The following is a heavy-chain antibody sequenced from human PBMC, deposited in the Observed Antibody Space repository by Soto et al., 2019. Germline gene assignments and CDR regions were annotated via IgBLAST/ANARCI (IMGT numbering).Heavy chain of an antibody. V-gene: IGHV1-69*14. CDR2: IIPIFGTA. Sequence: QVQLVQSGADVKKPGSSVKVSCEVSGGTFSNYAFTWVRQGPGQGLEWMGGIIPIFGTANYARQFKGRVAISADKSTTTTYMELSNLTSEDTAVYYCARVAETGYTSGWYYFDYWGQGSLVTGSS. CDR1: GGTFSNYA. CDR3: ARVAETGYTSGWYYFDY. J-gene: IGHJ4*02. D-gene: IGHD6-19*01.